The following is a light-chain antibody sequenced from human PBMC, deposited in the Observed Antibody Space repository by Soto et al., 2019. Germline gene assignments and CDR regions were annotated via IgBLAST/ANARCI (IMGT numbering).Light chain of an antibody. CDR3: QQRSNWPRLT. CDR2: KAS. J-gene: IGKJ4*01. V-gene: IGKV1-5*03. CDR1: QTISSW. Sequence: DIQMTQSPSTLSGSVGDRVTITCRASQTISSWLAWYQQKPGKAPKLLIYKASTLKSGVPSRFSGSGSGTEFTLTISSLQPDDFATYYCQQRSNWPRLTFGGGTKVEIK.